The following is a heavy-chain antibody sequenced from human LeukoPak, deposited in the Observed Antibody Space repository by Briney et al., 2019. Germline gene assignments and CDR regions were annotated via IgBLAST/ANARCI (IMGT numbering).Heavy chain of an antibody. D-gene: IGHD6-19*01. CDR2: IYYSGST. CDR3: ARGILGSGWLYFDY. CDR1: GGSISSYY. J-gene: IGHJ4*02. V-gene: IGHV4-59*08. Sequence: SETLSLTCTVSGGSISSYYWSWIRQPPGKGLEWLGYIYYSGSTNYNPSLKSRVTISVDTSKNQFSLKLSSVTAADTAVYYCARGILGSGWLYFDYWGQGTLVTVSS.